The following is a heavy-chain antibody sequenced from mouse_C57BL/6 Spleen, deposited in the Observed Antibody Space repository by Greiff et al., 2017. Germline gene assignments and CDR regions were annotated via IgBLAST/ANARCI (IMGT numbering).Heavy chain of an antibody. J-gene: IGHJ2*01. CDR3: ARGPITTIVAPCY. CDR2: ISTYYGDA. D-gene: IGHD1-1*01. Sequence: VKLMESGPELVRPGVSVKISCKGSGYTFTDYAMHWVKQSHAKSLEWIGVISTYYGDASYNQKFKDKATRTVDKSSSTAYMELARLTSEDSAVYYCARGPITTIVAPCYWGQGTTLTVSS. CDR1: GYTFTDYA. V-gene: IGHV1-67*01.